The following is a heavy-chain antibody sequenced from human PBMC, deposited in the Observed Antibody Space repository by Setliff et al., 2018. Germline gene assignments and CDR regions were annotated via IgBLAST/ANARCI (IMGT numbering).Heavy chain of an antibody. CDR3: VRDRAAIVVGPPTAAFDI. CDR2: IRPHNGNT. J-gene: IGHJ3*02. CDR1: GYTFTNYG. Sequence: ASVKVSCKASGYTFTNYGITWVRQAPGQGLEWMGWIRPHNGNTAYAQKFQDRVILTTDTSTGTAYMEVRSLRSADTAQYYCVRDRAAIVVGPPTAAFDIWGQGTMVTVSS. V-gene: IGHV1-18*01. D-gene: IGHD2-2*01.